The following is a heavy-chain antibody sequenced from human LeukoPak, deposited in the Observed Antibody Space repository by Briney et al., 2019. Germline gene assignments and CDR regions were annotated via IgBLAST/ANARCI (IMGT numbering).Heavy chain of an antibody. J-gene: IGHJ4*02. CDR3: AGLVGRTLDDY. D-gene: IGHD1-26*01. V-gene: IGHV4-34*01. CDR1: GVSFSGSD. Sequence: SETLSHTCAVDGVSFSGSDWSWIRQSPGKGLEWIGEINHSGGTNYSPSLTSRIIMSVDTSKNQCSLRLSSVTAADTAVYYCAGLVGRTLDDYWGQGTLVTVSS. CDR2: INHSGGT.